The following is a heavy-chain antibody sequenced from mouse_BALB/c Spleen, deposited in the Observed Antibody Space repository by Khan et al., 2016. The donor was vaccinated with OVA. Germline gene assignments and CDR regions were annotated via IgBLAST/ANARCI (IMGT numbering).Heavy chain of an antibody. CDR3: AKQLILYTYYVDY. V-gene: IGHV2-6-5*01. D-gene: IGHD1-3*01. J-gene: IGHJ2*01. CDR1: GFTLTDYG. CDR2: IWGGGST. Sequence: QVQLKESGPGLVAPSQSLSITCTVSGFTLTDYGVSWIRQPPGKGLEWLGVIWGGGSTYYNSALKSRLSISKDNSKRQVFLKMNSLQTDDTAMYYCAKQLILYTYYVDYWGQGTTLTVSS.